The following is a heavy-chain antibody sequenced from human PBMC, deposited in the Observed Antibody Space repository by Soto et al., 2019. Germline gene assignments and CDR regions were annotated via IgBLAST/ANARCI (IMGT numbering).Heavy chain of an antibody. CDR2: INHSGST. V-gene: IGHV4-34*01. CDR1: GGSFSGYY. J-gene: IGHJ4*02. D-gene: IGHD3-10*01. CDR3: ARTLSGFTYGSRQFYFDY. Sequence: SETLSLTCAVYGGSFSGYYWSWIRQPPGKGLEWIGEINHSGSTNYNPSLKSRVSMSVDTSKNQFSLTLTSVTAADTAVYYCARTLSGFTYGSRQFYFDYWGQGTLVTVSS.